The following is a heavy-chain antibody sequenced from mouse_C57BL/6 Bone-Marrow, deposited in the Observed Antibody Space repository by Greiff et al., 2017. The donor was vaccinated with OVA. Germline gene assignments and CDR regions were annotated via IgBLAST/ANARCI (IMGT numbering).Heavy chain of an antibody. J-gene: IGHJ1*03. Sequence: EVQLQQSGPELVKPGASVKISCKASGYSFTDYNMNWVKQSNGKSLEWIGVINPNYGTTSYNQKFKGKATLTVDQSSSTAYMQLNSLTAEDAAVYYCARIGSPTHWYFDVWGTGTTVTVSS. CDR3: ARIGSPTHWYFDV. CDR1: GYSFTDYN. CDR2: INPNYGTT. V-gene: IGHV1-39*01. D-gene: IGHD4-1*02.